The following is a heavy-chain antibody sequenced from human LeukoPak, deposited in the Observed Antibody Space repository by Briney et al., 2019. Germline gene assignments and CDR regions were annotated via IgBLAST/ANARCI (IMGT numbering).Heavy chain of an antibody. V-gene: IGHV3-33*01. CDR3: AREVVAAATGADYFQH. CDR2: IWYDGSNK. J-gene: IGHJ1*01. CDR1: GFTFSSYG. Sequence: PGGSLRLSCAASGFTFSSYGMHWVRQAPGKGLEWVAVIWYDGSNKYYADSVKGRFTISRDNSKNTLYLQMNSLRAEDTAVYYCAREVVAAATGADYFQHWGQGTLVTVSS. D-gene: IGHD6-13*01.